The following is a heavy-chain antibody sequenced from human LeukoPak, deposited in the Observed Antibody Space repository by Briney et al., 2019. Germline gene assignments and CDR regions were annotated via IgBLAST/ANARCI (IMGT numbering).Heavy chain of an antibody. CDR1: GYTFTSHD. J-gene: IGHJ4*02. V-gene: IGHV1-8*01. CDR3: ARVMGDSSGYYSNNFDY. Sequence: ASVKVSCKASGYTFTSHDINWVRQATGQGLEWMGWMNPNSGNTGYAQKFQGRVTMTRNTSISTAYMELSSLRSEDTAVYYCARVMGDSSGYYSNNFDYWGQGTLVTVSS. CDR2: MNPNSGNT. D-gene: IGHD3-22*01.